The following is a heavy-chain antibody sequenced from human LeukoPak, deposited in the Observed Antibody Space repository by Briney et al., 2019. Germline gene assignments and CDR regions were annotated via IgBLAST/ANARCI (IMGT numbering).Heavy chain of an antibody. D-gene: IGHD3-22*01. CDR2: IYYSGST. V-gene: IGHV4-31*03. Sequence: ASQTLSLTCTVSGGSISSGGYYWSWIRQHPGKGLEWIGYIYYSGSTYYNPSLKSRVTISVDTSKNQFSLKLSSVTAADTAVYYCARGETMIAAFDYWGQGTLVTVSS. CDR3: ARGETMIAAFDY. J-gene: IGHJ4*02. CDR1: GGSISSGGYY.